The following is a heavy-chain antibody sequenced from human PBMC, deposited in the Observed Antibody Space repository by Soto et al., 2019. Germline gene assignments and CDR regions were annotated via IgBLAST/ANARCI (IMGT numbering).Heavy chain of an antibody. CDR2: FDPEDGET. V-gene: IGHV1-24*01. Sequence: GASVKVSCKVSGYTLTELSMHWVRQAPGKGLEWMGGFDPEDGETIYAQKFQGRVTMTEDTSTDTAYMELSSLRSEDTAVYYCVTDPPGPDYGGKPDYYYYGMDVWGQGTTVTVSS. CDR1: GYTLTELS. D-gene: IGHD4-17*01. CDR3: VTDPPGPDYGGKPDYYYYGMDV. J-gene: IGHJ6*02.